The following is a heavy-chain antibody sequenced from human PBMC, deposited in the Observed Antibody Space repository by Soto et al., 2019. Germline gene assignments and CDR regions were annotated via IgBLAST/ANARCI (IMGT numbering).Heavy chain of an antibody. D-gene: IGHD2-15*01. CDR2: ISGSGGST. CDR3: AKDHGGWSVRDAFDI. J-gene: IGHJ3*02. Sequence: PGGSLRLSCAASVFPFSSYAMSWVRQAPGKGLEWVSAISGSGGSTYYADSVKGRFTISRDNSKNTLYLQMNSLRAEDTAVYYCAKDHGGWSVRDAFDIWGQGTMVTVSS. CDR1: VFPFSSYA. V-gene: IGHV3-23*01.